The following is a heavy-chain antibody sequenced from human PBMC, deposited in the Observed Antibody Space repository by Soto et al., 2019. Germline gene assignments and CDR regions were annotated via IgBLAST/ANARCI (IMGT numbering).Heavy chain of an antibody. Sequence: PSETLSLTCTVSGGSISSYYWSWIRQPPGKGLEWIGYIYYSGSTNYNPSLKSRVTISVDTSKNQFSLKLSSVTAADTAVYYCARAMQYDFWSGYYYYYYGMDVWGQGTTVTVSS. J-gene: IGHJ6*02. CDR3: ARAMQYDFWSGYYYYYYGMDV. CDR2: IYYSGST. CDR1: GGSISSYY. D-gene: IGHD3-3*01. V-gene: IGHV4-59*01.